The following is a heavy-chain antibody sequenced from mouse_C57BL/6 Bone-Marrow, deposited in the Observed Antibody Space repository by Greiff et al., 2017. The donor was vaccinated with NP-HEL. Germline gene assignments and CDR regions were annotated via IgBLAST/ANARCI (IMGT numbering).Heavy chain of an antibody. V-gene: IGHV5-6*01. D-gene: IGHD1-1*01. CDR3: ARHPLLLGGWYLDV. J-gene: IGHJ1*03. Sequence: EVHLVESGGDLVKPGGSLKLSCAASGFTFSSYGMSWVRQTPDKRLEWVATISSGGSYTYYPDSVKGRFTISRDNAKNTLYLQMSSLKSEDTAMYYCARHPLLLGGWYLDVWGTGTSVTVSS. CDR1: GFTFSSYG. CDR2: ISSGGSYT.